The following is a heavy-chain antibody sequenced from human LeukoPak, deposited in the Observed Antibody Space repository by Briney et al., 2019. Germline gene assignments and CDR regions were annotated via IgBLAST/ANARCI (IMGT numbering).Heavy chain of an antibody. CDR1: GGTFSSYA. J-gene: IGHJ4*02. CDR3: ASGHSGWDQYYFDY. V-gene: IGHV1-69*01. CDR2: IIPIFGTA. Sequence: SVKVSCKASGGTFSSYAISWVRHAPGQGLEWMGGIIPIFGTANYAQKFQGRVTITADESTSTAYMELSSLRSEDTAVYYCASGHSGWDQYYFDYWGQGTLVTVSS. D-gene: IGHD6-19*01.